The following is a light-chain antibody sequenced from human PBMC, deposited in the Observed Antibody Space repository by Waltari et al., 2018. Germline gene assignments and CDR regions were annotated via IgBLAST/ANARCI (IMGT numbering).Light chain of an antibody. Sequence: QLTQSPSTLSASVGDRVNITCRASQNINTWLAWHQQKPGKAPNLLIYKASSLESGVPSRFSGSGSGTEFTLTINSLQPDDFATYYCLQYNGEPRTFGQGTKVEVK. J-gene: IGKJ1*01. CDR1: QNINTW. V-gene: IGKV1-5*03. CDR2: KAS. CDR3: LQYNGEPRT.